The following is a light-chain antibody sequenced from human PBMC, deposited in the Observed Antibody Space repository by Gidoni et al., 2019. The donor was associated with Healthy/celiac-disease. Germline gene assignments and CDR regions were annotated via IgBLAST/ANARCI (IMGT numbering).Light chain of an antibody. Sequence: EIVLTQSPATLSLSPGERATLCCRDSQSVSSDLAWYQQKPGQAPRLLIYDASNRATVSPEFTLTISSLEPEDIAVYYCQQRSNWSITFGQGTRLEIK. CDR2: DAS. V-gene: IGKV3-11*01. CDR3: QQRSNWSIT. J-gene: IGKJ5*01. CDR1: QSVSSD.